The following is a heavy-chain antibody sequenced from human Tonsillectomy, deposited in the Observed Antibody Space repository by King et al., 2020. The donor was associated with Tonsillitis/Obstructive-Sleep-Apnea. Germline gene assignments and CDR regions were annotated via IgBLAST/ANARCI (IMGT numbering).Heavy chain of an antibody. D-gene: IGHD3-10*01. CDR1: GYTFTNYY. V-gene: IGHV1-46*01. J-gene: IGHJ6*02. CDR2: INPSGGST. Sequence: VQLVESGAEVKKPGASVKVSCKASGYTFTNYYMHWVRQAPGQGLEWMGIINPSGGSTSYAQKFQGRVTMTRDTSTSTVYMELSSLRSEDTAVYYCVRDRSGGYYYYYGMDVWGQGTTVTVSS. CDR3: VRDRSGGYYYYYGMDV.